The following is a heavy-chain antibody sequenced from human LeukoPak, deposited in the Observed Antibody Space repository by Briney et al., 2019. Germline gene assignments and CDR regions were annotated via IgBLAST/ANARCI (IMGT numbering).Heavy chain of an antibody. D-gene: IGHD3-9*01. V-gene: IGHV3-11*01. J-gene: IGHJ4*02. CDR3: ARDEYDILTGYSDFFDY. CDR1: GFTFSDYY. CDR2: ISSSGSTI. Sequence: GGSLRLSCAASGFTFSDYYMSWIRQAPGKGLEGVSYISSSGSTIYYADSVKGRFTISRDNAKNSLYLQMNSLRAEDTAVYYCARDEYDILTGYSDFFDYWGQGTLVTVSS.